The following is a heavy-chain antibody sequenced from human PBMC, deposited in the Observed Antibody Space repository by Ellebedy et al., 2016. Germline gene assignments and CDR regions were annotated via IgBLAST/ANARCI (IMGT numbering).Heavy chain of an antibody. CDR2: ITSVSSAT. J-gene: IGHJ4*02. CDR3: ARVVAGLVGGDY. CDR1: GFTFSTYP. Sequence: GGSLRISCAASGFTFSTYPMMWVRQAPGKGLEWVSYITSVSSATRYADSVKGRFNISRDNAKNSLYLQMNSLRDEDTSVYYCARVVAGLVGGDYWGQGTLVTVSS. V-gene: IGHV3-48*02. D-gene: IGHD6-19*01.